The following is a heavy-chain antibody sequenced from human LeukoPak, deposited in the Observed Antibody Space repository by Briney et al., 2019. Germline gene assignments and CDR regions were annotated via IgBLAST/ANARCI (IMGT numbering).Heavy chain of an antibody. CDR1: GFTFSSYA. CDR2: ISYDGSNK. J-gene: IGHJ4*02. D-gene: IGHD6-19*01. Sequence: GGSLRLSCAASGFTFSSYAMHWVRQAPGKGLEWVAVISYDGSNKYYADSVKGRFTISRDNPKNTLYLQMNSLRAEDTAVYYCARSPSSGWYAVSSWYFDYWGQGTLVTVSS. V-gene: IGHV3-30-3*01. CDR3: ARSPSSGWYAVSSWYFDY.